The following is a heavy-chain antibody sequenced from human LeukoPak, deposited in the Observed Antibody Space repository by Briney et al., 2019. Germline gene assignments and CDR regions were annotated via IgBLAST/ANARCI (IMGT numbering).Heavy chain of an antibody. J-gene: IGHJ4*02. CDR2: ISSSGSTI. CDR3: AKFYYGEIDY. D-gene: IGHD3-10*01. Sequence: GGSLRLSCAASGFTFSSYELNWVRQAPGKGLEWVSYISSSGSTIYYADSVKGRFTISRDNSKNTLYLQMNSLRAEDTAVYYCAKFYYGEIDYWGQGTLVTVSS. CDR1: GFTFSSYE. V-gene: IGHV3-48*03.